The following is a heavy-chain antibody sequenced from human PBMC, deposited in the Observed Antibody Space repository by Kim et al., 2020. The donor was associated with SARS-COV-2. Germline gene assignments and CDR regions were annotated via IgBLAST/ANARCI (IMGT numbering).Heavy chain of an antibody. V-gene: IGHV3-48*03. J-gene: IGHJ4*02. CDR1: GFTFSSYE. CDR3: ARGVIAAAGG. D-gene: IGHD6-13*01. CDR2: ISSSGSTI. Sequence: GGSLRLSCAASGFTFSSYEMNWVRQAPGKGLEWVSYISSSGSTIYYADSVKGRFTISRDKAKNSLYLQMNSLRAEETAVYYCARGVIAAAGGWGQGTLVTVPS.